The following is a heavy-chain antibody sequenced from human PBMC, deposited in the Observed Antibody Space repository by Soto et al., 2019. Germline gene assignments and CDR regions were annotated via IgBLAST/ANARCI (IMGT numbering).Heavy chain of an antibody. J-gene: IGHJ6*02. D-gene: IGHD3-16*01. CDR1: GYTFIRYG. V-gene: IGHV1-18*01. Sequence: QVQLVQSASEVMKPGASVKVSCKASGYTFIRYGITWVRQAPGQRLEWMGWISPYNDQTIYAQKLQGRVTMTADTSTRAVYMQLRSLKSDDTDVYYCARGGYDDNVWGKLSHYGLDVWGQGTSVTVSS. CDR3: ARGGYDDNVWGKLSHYGLDV. CDR2: ISPYNDQT.